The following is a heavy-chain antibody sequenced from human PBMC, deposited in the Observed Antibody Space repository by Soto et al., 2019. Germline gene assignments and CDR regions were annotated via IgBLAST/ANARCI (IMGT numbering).Heavy chain of an antibody. CDR3: AWGGTEKETGYHQTQYYYYGMDV. V-gene: IGHV1-18*01. J-gene: IGHJ6*02. CDR1: GYTFTSYG. CDR2: ISAYNGNT. D-gene: IGHD3-9*01. Sequence: ASVKVSCKASGYTFTSYGISWVRQAPGQGLEWKGWISAYNGNTNYAQKLQGRVTMNTDTSTSTAYMELSSLRSEDTAVYYCAWGGTEKETGYHQTQYYYYGMDVWGQGTTVTVSS.